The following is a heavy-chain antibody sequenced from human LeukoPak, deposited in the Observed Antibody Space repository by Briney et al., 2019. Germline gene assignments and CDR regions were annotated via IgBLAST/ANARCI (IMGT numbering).Heavy chain of an antibody. CDR1: GFTFSSYE. V-gene: IGHV3-48*03. CDR3: VRDGDTFNWFDP. Sequence: PGGSLRLSCAASGFTFSSYEMNWVRQAPGKGLEWVSYISSSGSTIYYADSVKGRFTISRDNAKNSLYLQMNSLRAEDTAVYYCVRDGDTFNWFDPWGQGTLVTVSS. CDR2: ISSSGSTI. J-gene: IGHJ5*02. D-gene: IGHD3-10*01.